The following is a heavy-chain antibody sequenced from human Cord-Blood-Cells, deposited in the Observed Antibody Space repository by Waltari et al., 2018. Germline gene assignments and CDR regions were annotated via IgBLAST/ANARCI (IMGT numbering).Heavy chain of an antibody. Sequence: QLQLQESSPGLVKPSETLSLTCTVSGGSISSSSYYWCWIRQPPGKGLEWIGSIYYSGSTYYNPSLKSRVTISVDTSKNQFSLKLSSVTAADTAVYYCARRAVIAFDIWGQGTMVTVSS. CDR3: ARRAVIAFDI. CDR1: GGSISSSSYY. CDR2: IYYSGST. J-gene: IGHJ3*02. V-gene: IGHV4-39*01. D-gene: IGHD3-22*01.